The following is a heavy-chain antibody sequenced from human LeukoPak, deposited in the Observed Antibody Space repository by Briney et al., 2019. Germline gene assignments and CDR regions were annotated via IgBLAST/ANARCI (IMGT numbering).Heavy chain of an antibody. V-gene: IGHV3-23*01. D-gene: IGHD3-10*01. CDR3: AKDQGDYYGSGSYSDAFDI. Sequence: GGSLRLSCAASGFTFSSYAMSWVRQAPGKGLEWVSAISGSGGSTYYADSVEGRFTISRDNSKNTLYLQMNSLRAEDTAVYYCAKDQGDYYGSGSYSDAFDIWGQGTMVTVSS. CDR2: ISGSGGST. J-gene: IGHJ3*02. CDR1: GFTFSSYA.